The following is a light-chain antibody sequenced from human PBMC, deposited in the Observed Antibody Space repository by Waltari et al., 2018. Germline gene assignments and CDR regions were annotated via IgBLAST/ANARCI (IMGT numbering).Light chain of an antibody. CDR2: QDN. V-gene: IGLV3-1*01. CDR1: KLGDKY. Sequence: SYEMTQPPSVSVSPGQTASITCSGHKLGDKYTCWYQHKPGQSPVLVIYQDNKRPSGIPERFSGSNSGNTATLTISGTQAMDEADYYCQAWDSSTLVFRTGTKVTVL. J-gene: IGLJ1*01. CDR3: QAWDSSTLV.